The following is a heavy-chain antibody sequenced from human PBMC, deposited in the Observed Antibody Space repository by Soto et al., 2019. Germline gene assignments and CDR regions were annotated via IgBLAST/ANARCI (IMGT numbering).Heavy chain of an antibody. Sequence: SETLSLTCAVSGGSISSSNWWSWVRQPPGKGLEWIGEIYHSGSTNYNPSLKSRVTISVDKSKNQFSLKLSSVTAADTAVYYCARVDSTYYYGSGKFPLTPWGQGTLVTVSS. V-gene: IGHV4-4*02. CDR1: GGSISSSNW. D-gene: IGHD3-10*01. CDR3: ARVDSTYYYGSGKFPLTP. CDR2: IYHSGST. J-gene: IGHJ5*02.